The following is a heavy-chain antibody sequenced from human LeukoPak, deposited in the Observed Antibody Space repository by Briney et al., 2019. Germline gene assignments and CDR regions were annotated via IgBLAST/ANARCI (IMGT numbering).Heavy chain of an antibody. J-gene: IGHJ4*02. CDR3: AKDTSIGRYCTNGVCSPFDY. CDR2: ISDTGATT. D-gene: IGHD2-8*01. V-gene: IGHV3-23*01. Sequence: GGSLRLSCAGSGFTFSSYAMSWVRQAPGKGLEWVSAISDTGATTYDADSVKGRSTISRDNSRSTLYLQMNSLRAEDTVLYYCAKDTSIGRYCTNGVCSPFDYWGQGTLVTVSS. CDR1: GFTFSSYA.